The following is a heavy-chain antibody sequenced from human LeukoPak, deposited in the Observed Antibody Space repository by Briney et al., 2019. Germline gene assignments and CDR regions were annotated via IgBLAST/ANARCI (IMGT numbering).Heavy chain of an antibody. CDR1: GFTLSSYW. D-gene: IGHD6-25*01. CDR3: ARDLGSGWPALGY. Sequence: GGSLRLSCAASGFTLSSYWMSWVRQAPGKGLEWVANIKQDGSEKYYVDSVKGRFTISRDNAKNSLYLQMNSLRAEDTAVYYCARDLGSGWPALGYWGQGTLVTVSS. V-gene: IGHV3-7*01. CDR2: IKQDGSEK. J-gene: IGHJ4*02.